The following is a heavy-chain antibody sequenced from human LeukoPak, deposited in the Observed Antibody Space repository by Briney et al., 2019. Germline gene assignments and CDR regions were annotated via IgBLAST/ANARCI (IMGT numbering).Heavy chain of an antibody. CDR2: IYYSGST. CDR3: ARQLCRYSSSCYDAYDAFDI. V-gene: IGHV4-31*03. D-gene: IGHD6-13*01. CDR1: GGSISSGGYY. Sequence: PSQTLSLTCTVSGGSISSGGYYWSWIRQHPGKGLEWIGYIYYSGSTYYNPSLKSRVSISVDTSKNQFSLKLSSVTAADTAVYYCARQLCRYSSSCYDAYDAFDIWGQGTMVTVSS. J-gene: IGHJ3*02.